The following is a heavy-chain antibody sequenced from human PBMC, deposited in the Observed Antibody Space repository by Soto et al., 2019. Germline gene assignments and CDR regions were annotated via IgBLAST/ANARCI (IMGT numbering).Heavy chain of an antibody. J-gene: IGHJ4*02. CDR3: ARGELSLGYCIGGSCYSAPFEY. CDR1: GFTFSSYS. V-gene: IGHV3-21*01. CDR2: ISSSSSYI. D-gene: IGHD2-15*01. Sequence: VGSLRLSCAASGFTFSSYSMNWVRQAPGKGLEWVSSISSSSSYIYYADSVKGRFTISRDNAKNSLYLQMNSLRAEDTAVYYCARGELSLGYCIGGSCYSAPFEYCCQGTLFSVS.